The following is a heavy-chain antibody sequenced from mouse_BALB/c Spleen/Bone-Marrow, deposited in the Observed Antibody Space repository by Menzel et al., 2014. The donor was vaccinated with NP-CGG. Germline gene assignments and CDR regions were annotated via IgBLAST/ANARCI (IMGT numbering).Heavy chain of an antibody. Sequence: QVQLQQSGAELARPGASVKLSCKASGYTFTSYWRQWVKQRPGQGLEWIGAIYPGDGDTRNTQKFKGKATLTADKSSSTAYMQLISLASEDSAVYYCARNYYYGSSWSAMDYWGQGTSVTVSS. V-gene: IGHV1-87*01. J-gene: IGHJ4*01. CDR3: ARNYYYGSSWSAMDY. CDR2: IYPGDGDT. CDR1: GYTFTSYW. D-gene: IGHD1-1*01.